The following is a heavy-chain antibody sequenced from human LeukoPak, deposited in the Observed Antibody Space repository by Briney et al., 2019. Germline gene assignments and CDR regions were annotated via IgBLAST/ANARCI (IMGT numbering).Heavy chain of an antibody. V-gene: IGHV3-30*02. Sequence: PGGSLRLSCAASGFTFSSYGMHWVRQAPGKGLEWVAFTRYDGSNKYYADSVKGRFTISRDNSKNTLYLQMNSLRAEDTAVYYCAKGGYSSGWFDYWGQGTLVTVSS. J-gene: IGHJ4*02. D-gene: IGHD6-19*01. CDR1: GFTFSSYG. CDR2: TRYDGSNK. CDR3: AKGGYSSGWFDY.